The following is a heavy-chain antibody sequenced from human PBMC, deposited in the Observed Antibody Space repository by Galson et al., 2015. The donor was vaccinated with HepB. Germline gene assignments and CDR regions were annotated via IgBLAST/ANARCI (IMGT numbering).Heavy chain of an antibody. CDR2: VYYSGST. CDR1: GGSISRYY. J-gene: IGHJ4*02. D-gene: IGHD4-17*01. Sequence: ETLSLTCTVSGGSISRYYWSWIRQPPGKGLEWIGYVYYSGSTNYNPSLKSRVTLSVDTSKTQFSLKLSSVTPADTAVYYCARSDYGDYGPFDCWGQGTLVTVSS. V-gene: IGHV4-59*01. CDR3: ARSDYGDYGPFDC.